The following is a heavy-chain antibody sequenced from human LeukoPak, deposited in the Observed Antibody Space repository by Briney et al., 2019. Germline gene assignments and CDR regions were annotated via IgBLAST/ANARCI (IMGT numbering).Heavy chain of an antibody. CDR2: ISSSGSTI. CDR1: GFTLSSYE. CDR3: ARDSESGWSDY. J-gene: IGHJ4*02. Sequence: GGSLRLSCAASGFTLSSYEMNWVRQAPGKGLAWVSYISSSGSTIYYADSVKGRFTISRDNAKNSLYLQMNSLRAEDTAVYYCARDSESGWSDYWGQGTLVTVSS. D-gene: IGHD6-19*01. V-gene: IGHV3-48*03.